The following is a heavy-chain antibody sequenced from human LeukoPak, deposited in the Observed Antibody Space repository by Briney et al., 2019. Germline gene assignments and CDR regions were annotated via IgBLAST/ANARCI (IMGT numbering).Heavy chain of an antibody. CDR1: GYTFTGYY. Sequence: PGASVKVSCKASGYTFTGYYMHWVRQAPGQGLEWVAVISYDGSNKYYADSVKGRFTISRDNSKNTLYLQMNSLRAEDTAVYYCAKFFTGEYVRAFDVWGQGTMVTVSS. CDR2: ISYDGSNK. D-gene: IGHD3-10*02. V-gene: IGHV3-30*18. J-gene: IGHJ3*01. CDR3: AKFFTGEYVRAFDV.